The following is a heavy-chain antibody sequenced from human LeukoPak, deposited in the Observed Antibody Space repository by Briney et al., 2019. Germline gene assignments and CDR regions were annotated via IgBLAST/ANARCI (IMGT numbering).Heavy chain of an antibody. CDR1: GGSFSGYY. V-gene: IGHV4-34*01. Sequence: SETLSLTCVVYGGSFSGYYLSWIRQPPGKGLEWIGEINDSGSVNCNPSLKNRVTLSVDTSKNQFSLRLSSVAAADTAVYYCARRLVDCGASHVSDDWGQGTLVTVSS. D-gene: IGHD2-21*01. CDR3: ARRLVDCGASHVSDD. CDR2: INDSGSV. J-gene: IGHJ4*02.